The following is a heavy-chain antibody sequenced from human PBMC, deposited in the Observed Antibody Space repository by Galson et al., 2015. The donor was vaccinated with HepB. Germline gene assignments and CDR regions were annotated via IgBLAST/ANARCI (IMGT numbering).Heavy chain of an antibody. J-gene: IGHJ4*02. Sequence: SVKVSCKASGGTFSSYTISWVRQAPGQGLEWMERIIPILGIANYAQKFQGRVTITADKSTSTAYMELSSLRSEDTAVYYCASSDSSGYYSLRYWGQGTLVTVSS. CDR2: IIPILGIA. D-gene: IGHD3-22*01. CDR3: ASSDSSGYYSLRY. CDR1: GGTFSSYT. V-gene: IGHV1-69*02.